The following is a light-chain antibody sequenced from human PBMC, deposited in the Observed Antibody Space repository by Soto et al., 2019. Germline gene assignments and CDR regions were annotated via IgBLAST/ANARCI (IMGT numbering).Light chain of an antibody. CDR2: GAS. CDR1: QSVSSSY. V-gene: IGKV3-20*01. J-gene: IGKJ1*01. CDR3: QQYGSSPRT. Sequence: ESVLTKSTVTLSLSPGERATLSCRSSQSVSSSYLAWYQQKPGQAPRLLIYGASSRATGIPDRFSGSGSGTDFTLTISRLEPEDFAVYYCQQYGSSPRTFGQGTKVDI.